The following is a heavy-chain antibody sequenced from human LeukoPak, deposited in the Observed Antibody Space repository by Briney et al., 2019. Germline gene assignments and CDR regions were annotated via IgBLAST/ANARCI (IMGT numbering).Heavy chain of an antibody. V-gene: IGHV4-30-4*02. J-gene: IGHJ4*02. Sequence: SETLSLTCTLSGGSISSGDYYWSWIRQPPGKGLEWIGYIYYSGSTYYNPSLKSRVTISVYTSKNEYSLKLTYVTADGTVVYYCAREGIVVVPAAMNWGQGTLVTVSS. CDR3: AREGIVVVPAAMN. CDR2: IYYSGST. D-gene: IGHD2-2*01. CDR1: GGSISSGDYY.